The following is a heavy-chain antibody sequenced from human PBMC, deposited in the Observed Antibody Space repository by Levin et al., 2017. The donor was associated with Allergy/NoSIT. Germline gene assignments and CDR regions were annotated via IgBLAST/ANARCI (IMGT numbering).Heavy chain of an antibody. J-gene: IGHJ4*02. CDR3: AKCAAGSWYSPFDY. D-gene: IGHD2-15*01. CDR1: GFTFSSSG. Sequence: GESLKISCAASGFTFSSSGMSWVRQAPGKGLEWVSAITGGGDNIYYADSLKGRFTISRDNSKNTLFLQMNSLRAEDTAVYYCAKCAAGSWYSPFDYWGQGTLVTVSS. CDR2: ITGGGDNI. V-gene: IGHV3-23*01.